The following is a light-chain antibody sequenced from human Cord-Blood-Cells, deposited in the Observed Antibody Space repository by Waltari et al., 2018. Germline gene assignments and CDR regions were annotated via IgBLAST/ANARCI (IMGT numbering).Light chain of an antibody. Sequence: QSVLTQPPSASGTPGQRVTISCSGSSSNIGSNYVYWYQQLPGTAPKLLIYRNNQRPSGVPDRFSGSKSGTSASLAISGLRSEDESDYYGSAWDDSLSQGVFGGGTKLTVL. V-gene: IGLV1-47*01. CDR3: SAWDDSLSQGV. J-gene: IGLJ2*01. CDR1: SSNIGSNY. CDR2: RNN.